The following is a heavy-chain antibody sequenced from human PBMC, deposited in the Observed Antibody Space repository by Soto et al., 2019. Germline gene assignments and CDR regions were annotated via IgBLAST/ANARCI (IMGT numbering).Heavy chain of an antibody. CDR2: ISYDGSNK. V-gene: IGHV3-30*18. J-gene: IGHJ4*02. CDR1: GFTFSSYG. CDR3: AKTDYGGNLSPFDY. D-gene: IGHD4-17*01. Sequence: QVQLVESGGGVVQPGRSLRLSCAASGFTFSSYGMHWVRQAPGKGLEWVAVISYDGSNKYYADSVKGRFTISRDNSKNTLYLQMNSLRAEDTAVYYCAKTDYGGNLSPFDYWGQGTLVTVSS.